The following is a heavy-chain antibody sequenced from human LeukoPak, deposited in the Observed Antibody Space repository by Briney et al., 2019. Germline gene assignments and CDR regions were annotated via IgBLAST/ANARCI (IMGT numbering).Heavy chain of an antibody. CDR2: IYSGGRT. V-gene: IGHV3-66*01. Sequence: GGSLRLSCAASGFTVSRNYMSWVRQAPGKGLEWVSVIYSGGRTYYADSVKGRFTISRDNSKNTLYLQMNSLRAEDTAVYYCAKDLLARPDYWGQGTLVTVSS. CDR1: GFTVSRNY. CDR3: AKDLLARPDY. J-gene: IGHJ4*02. D-gene: IGHD2/OR15-2a*01.